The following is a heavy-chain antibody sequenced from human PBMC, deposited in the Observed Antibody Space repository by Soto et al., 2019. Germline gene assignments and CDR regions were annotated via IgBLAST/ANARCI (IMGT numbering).Heavy chain of an antibody. CDR1: GFTFSNAW. CDR3: TTVLN. CDR2: IKSKTEGETI. V-gene: IGHV3-15*01. Sequence: GGSLRLSCAASGFTFSNAWMSWVRQAPGKGLEWVGRIKSKTEGETIDYAAPVKGRFIISRDDSKNTLYLQMNSLKTEDTAVYYCTTVLNWGQGTLVTVSS. J-gene: IGHJ4*02.